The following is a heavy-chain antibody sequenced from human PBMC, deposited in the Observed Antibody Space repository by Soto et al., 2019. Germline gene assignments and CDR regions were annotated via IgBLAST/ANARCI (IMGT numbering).Heavy chain of an antibody. CDR1: GGSISNYY. CDR3: ARRWGTTFDY. J-gene: IGHJ4*02. V-gene: IGHV4-59*08. Sequence: SETLSRTCTVSGGSISNYYWSWIRQPPGKGLEWIGYIYYSGSTNYNPSLKSRVTISVDTSKNQFSLKLSSVTAADTAVYYCARRWGTTFDYWGQGTLVTVSS. CDR2: IYYSGST. D-gene: IGHD3-16*01.